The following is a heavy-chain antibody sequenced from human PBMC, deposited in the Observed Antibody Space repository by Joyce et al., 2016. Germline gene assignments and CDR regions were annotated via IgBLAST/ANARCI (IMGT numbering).Heavy chain of an antibody. J-gene: IGHJ6*02. CDR2: IIPCFGAA. CDR3: ARGGTSSDHFFFYTLDI. V-gene: IGHV1-69*12. CDR1: GGAFSNFT. Sequence: QVLLVQSGATVKRLGSSLKVSCKSSGGAFSNFTVNWVRQAPGQRLEWLGGIIPCFGAAKYAEHFQVRVTLTADLSTRTAFMELSSLTSADTAVYYCARGGTSSDHFFFYTLDIWGPGTTVIVSS. D-gene: IGHD1-14*01.